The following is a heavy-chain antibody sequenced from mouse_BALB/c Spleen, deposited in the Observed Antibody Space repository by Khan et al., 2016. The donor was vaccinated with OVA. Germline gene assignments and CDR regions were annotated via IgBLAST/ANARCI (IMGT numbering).Heavy chain of an antibody. V-gene: IGHV2-9*02. J-gene: IGHJ2*01. CDR1: GFSLTSYG. CDR3: ARLEDI. CDR2: IWAGGST. Sequence: QVQLKESGPGLVAPSQSLSITCTVSGFSLTSYGVHWVRQPPGKGLEWLGVIWAGGSTNYTSALMYRLRIRKDNSQRQVFLKMNSHQTDDTAMYYCARLEDIWGQGTTLTVSS. D-gene: IGHD1-3*01.